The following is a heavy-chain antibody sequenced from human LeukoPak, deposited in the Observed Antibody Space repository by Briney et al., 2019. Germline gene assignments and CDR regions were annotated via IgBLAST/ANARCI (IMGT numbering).Heavy chain of an antibody. CDR1: GFTFSSYA. Sequence: GGSLRLSCAASGFTFSSYAMHWVRQAPGKGLEYVSAISSNGGSTYYANSVKGRFTISRDNSKNTVYLQMGSLRAEDMAVYYCARVGGIVGAVRGSFDYWGQGTLVTVSS. D-gene: IGHD1-26*01. J-gene: IGHJ4*02. V-gene: IGHV3-64*01. CDR3: ARVGGIVGAVRGSFDY. CDR2: ISSNGGST.